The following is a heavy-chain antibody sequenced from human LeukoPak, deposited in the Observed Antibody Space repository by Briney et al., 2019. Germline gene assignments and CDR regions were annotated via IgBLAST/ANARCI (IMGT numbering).Heavy chain of an antibody. V-gene: IGHV1-18*01. D-gene: IGHD6-19*01. CDR3: ARDKVGIAVAGTIDY. CDR1: GYTFTSYG. Sequence: ASVKVSCKASGYTFTSYGNSWVRQAPGQGLEWMGWISAYNGNTNYAQKLQGRVTMTTDTSTSTAYMELRSLRSDDTAVYYCARDKVGIAVAGTIDYWGQGTLVTVSS. CDR2: ISAYNGNT. J-gene: IGHJ4*02.